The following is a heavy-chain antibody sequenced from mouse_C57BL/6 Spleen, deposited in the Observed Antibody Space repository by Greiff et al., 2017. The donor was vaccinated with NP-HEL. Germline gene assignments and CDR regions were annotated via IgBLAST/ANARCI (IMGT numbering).Heavy chain of an antibody. J-gene: IGHJ3*01. CDR2: ISDGGSYT. CDR1: GFTFSSYA. V-gene: IGHV5-4*03. D-gene: IGHD3-3*01. CDR3: ARPGTAY. Sequence: EVMLVESGGGLVKPGGSLKLSCAASGFTFSSYAMSWVRQTPEKRLEWVATISDGGSYTYYPDNVKGRFTISRDNAKNNLYLQMSHLKSEDTAMYYCARPGTAYWGQGTLVTVSA.